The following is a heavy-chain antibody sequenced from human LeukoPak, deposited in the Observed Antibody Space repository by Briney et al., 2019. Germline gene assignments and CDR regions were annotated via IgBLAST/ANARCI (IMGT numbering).Heavy chain of an antibody. CDR2: ISGSGGST. CDR1: GFTFSSYA. V-gene: IGHV3-23*01. CDR3: AKERGNGVRGAFDI. D-gene: IGHD4-17*01. J-gene: IGHJ3*02. Sequence: GGSLRLTCAASGFTFSSYAMNWVRQAPGKGLEWVSGISGSGGSTYYADSVKGRFTMSRDNSKNTLYQQMISLRAEDTAVYYCAKERGNGVRGAFDIWGQGTMVTVSS.